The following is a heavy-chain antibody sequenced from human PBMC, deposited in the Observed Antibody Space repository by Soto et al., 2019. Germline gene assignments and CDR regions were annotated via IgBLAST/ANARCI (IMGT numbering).Heavy chain of an antibody. CDR1: GGSISSGGYS. Sequence: SETLSLTCAVSGGSISSGGYSWSWIRQPPGKGLEWIGYIYHSGSTYYNPSLKSRVTISVDRSKNQFSLKLSSVTAADTAVYYCARDRMHILTGYSDFDYWGQGTLVTVSS. D-gene: IGHD3-9*01. J-gene: IGHJ4*02. CDR3: ARDRMHILTGYSDFDY. CDR2: IYHSGST. V-gene: IGHV4-30-2*01.